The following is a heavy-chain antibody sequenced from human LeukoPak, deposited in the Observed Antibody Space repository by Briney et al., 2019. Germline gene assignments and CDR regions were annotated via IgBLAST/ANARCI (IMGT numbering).Heavy chain of an antibody. CDR2: IYYSGST. CDR3: ARDPLGSGDSSGYYYY. J-gene: IGHJ4*02. D-gene: IGHD3-22*01. V-gene: IGHV4-39*07. CDR1: GGSISSSSYY. Sequence: SETLSLTCTVSGGSISSSSYYWGWIRQPPGKGLEWIGSIYYSGSTYYNPSLKSRVTISVDTSKNQFSLKLSSVTAADTAVYYCARDPLGSGDSSGYYYYWGQGTLVTVSS.